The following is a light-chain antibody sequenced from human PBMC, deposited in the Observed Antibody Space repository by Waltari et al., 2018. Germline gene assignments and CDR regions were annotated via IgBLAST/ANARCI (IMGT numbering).Light chain of an antibody. Sequence: EIVLTQSPGTLSLSPGERATLSCRVSQGVGKYLAWYQQRPGQAPRLLLYHASIRATGIPDRFSGSGFGTDVSLTISRLEPEDFAVYYCQKYDFLPATFGQGTTVEIK. CDR3: QKYDFLPAT. V-gene: IGKV3-20*01. CDR1: QGVGKY. CDR2: HAS. J-gene: IGKJ1*01.